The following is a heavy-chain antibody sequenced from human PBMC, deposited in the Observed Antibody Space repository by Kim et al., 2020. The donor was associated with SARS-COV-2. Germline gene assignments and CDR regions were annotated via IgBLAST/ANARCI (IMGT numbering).Heavy chain of an antibody. D-gene: IGHD6-13*01. CDR1: GYTFTSYY. J-gene: IGHJ3*02. V-gene: IGHV1-46*01. Sequence: ASVKVSCKASGYTFTSYYMHWVRQAPGQGLEWMGIINPSGGSTSYAQKFQGRVTMTRDTSTSTVYMELSSLRSEDTAVYYCARDLWGPGSVKYSSSWYRAFDIWGQGTMVTVSS. CDR2: INPSGGST. CDR3: ARDLWGPGSVKYSSSWYRAFDI.